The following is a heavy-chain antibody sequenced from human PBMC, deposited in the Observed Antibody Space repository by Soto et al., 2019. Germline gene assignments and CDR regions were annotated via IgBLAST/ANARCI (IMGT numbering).Heavy chain of an antibody. J-gene: IGHJ4*02. V-gene: IGHV4-30-4*01. CDR2: IYYSGGT. D-gene: IGHD3-10*01. CDR3: ARGQPELGGGAFDY. Sequence: SQTLSLTCTVAGASISSGDYYWSWIRQPPGKGLEWIGYIYYSGGTYYNPSLKSRVTIAVDTSKNQFSLKLSSVTAADTAVYYCARGQPELGGGAFDYWGQGTLVTVSS. CDR1: GASISSGDYY.